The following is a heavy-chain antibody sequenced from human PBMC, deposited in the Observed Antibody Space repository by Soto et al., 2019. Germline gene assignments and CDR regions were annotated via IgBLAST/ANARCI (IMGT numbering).Heavy chain of an antibody. CDR1: GLTFSSYE. J-gene: IGHJ4*02. CDR3: ARDDIGYPYYFGY. CDR2: ISASDNSI. V-gene: IGHV3-48*03. Sequence: PGGSLRLSCAASGLTFSSYEMNWVRQAPGKGLEWVSYISASDNSIYYADSVKGRFTISRDNAKNTLYLQMNSLRAEDTAVYYCARDDIGYPYYFGYWGQGTLVTVSS. D-gene: IGHD3-16*02.